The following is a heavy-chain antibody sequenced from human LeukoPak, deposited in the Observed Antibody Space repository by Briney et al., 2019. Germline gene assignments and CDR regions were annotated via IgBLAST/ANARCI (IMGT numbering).Heavy chain of an antibody. Sequence: SETLSLTCAVYGGSFSGYYWSWIRQPPGKGLEWIGEINHSGSTSYNPSLKSRVTISVDTSKNQFSLKLSSVTAADTAVYYCARGRPPIAVAGYYYYYYMDVWGKGTTVTVSS. CDR3: ARGRPPIAVAGYYYYYYMDV. D-gene: IGHD6-19*01. V-gene: IGHV4-34*01. CDR1: GGSFSGYY. J-gene: IGHJ6*03. CDR2: INHSGST.